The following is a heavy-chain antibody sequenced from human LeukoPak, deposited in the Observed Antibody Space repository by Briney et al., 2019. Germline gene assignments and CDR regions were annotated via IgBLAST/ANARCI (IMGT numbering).Heavy chain of an antibody. V-gene: IGHV1-2*06. J-gene: IGHJ4*02. Sequence: ASVKVSCKASGYTFTGCYMHWLRQPPGQGLEWMGRFNPNSGGTNYDQKFQGRFTITRDTSISTAYMELSRLRSGDTAVYYCARVFAIAVAVCDYWGQGTLVTVSS. D-gene: IGHD6-19*01. CDR1: GYTFTGCY. CDR2: FNPNSGGT. CDR3: ARVFAIAVAVCDY.